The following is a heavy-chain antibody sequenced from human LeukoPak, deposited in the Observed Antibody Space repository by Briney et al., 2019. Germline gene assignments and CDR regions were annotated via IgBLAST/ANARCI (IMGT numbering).Heavy chain of an antibody. J-gene: IGHJ4*02. CDR1: GFTFGDYA. V-gene: IGHV3-49*04. CDR3: TREARPPNIVVVPAAIQEYYFDY. Sequence: GGSLRLSCTASGFTFGDYAMSWVRQAPGRGLEWVGFIRSKAYGGTTEYAASVKGRFTISRDDSKSIAYLQMNSLKTEDTAVYYCTREARPPNIVVVPAAIQEYYFDYWGQGTLVTVSS. D-gene: IGHD2-2*02. CDR2: IRSKAYGGTT.